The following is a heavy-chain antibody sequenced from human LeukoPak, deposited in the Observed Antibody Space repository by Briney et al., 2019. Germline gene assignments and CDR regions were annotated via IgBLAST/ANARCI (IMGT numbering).Heavy chain of an antibody. J-gene: IGHJ4*02. D-gene: IGHD3-10*01. V-gene: IGHV1-18*01. CDR3: ARDRFNVIRGVGGVDLDF. Sequence: ASVKVSCTASGYTFTNYGVSWVRQAPGQGLEWMGLISDYNGDKKSAETFQGRVTITTDTSTSTAYMDLKSLTSDDTAVCFCARDRFNVIRGVGGVDLDFWGQGTLVTVSS. CDR1: GYTFTNYG. CDR2: ISDYNGDK.